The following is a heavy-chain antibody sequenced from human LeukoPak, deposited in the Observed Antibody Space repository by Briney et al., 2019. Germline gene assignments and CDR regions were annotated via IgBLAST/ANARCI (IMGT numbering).Heavy chain of an antibody. CDR1: GFAFSSFA. V-gene: IGHV3-23*01. CDR3: TKELHVAVAVADYYYFYMDV. D-gene: IGHD6-19*01. J-gene: IGHJ6*03. CDR2: INGGGNTT. Sequence: PGGSLRLSCAASGFAFSSFAMGWVRQSPGKGLEWLSTINGGGNTTFYSDSVKGRFTISRDNSKNTLYLHMDSLRPDGTAMYYCTKELHVAVAVADYYYFYMDVWGRGTAVTVSS.